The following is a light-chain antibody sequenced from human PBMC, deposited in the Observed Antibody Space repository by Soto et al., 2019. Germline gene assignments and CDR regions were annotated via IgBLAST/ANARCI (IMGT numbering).Light chain of an antibody. CDR1: QDISHF. J-gene: IGKJ1*01. CDR2: GAF. Sequence: DVLMTQSPSSLSASVGDTVTFTCRASQDISHFLAWYQQRPGKAPKLLIYGAFILQSGVPSRFSDSGSGTDFTLTISSLQPEDVATYYCQNYDKESPATFGQGTKVDI. CDR3: QNYDKESPAT. V-gene: IGKV1-27*01.